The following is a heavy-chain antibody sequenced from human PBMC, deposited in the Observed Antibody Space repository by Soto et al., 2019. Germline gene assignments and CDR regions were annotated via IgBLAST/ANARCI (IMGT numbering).Heavy chain of an antibody. V-gene: IGHV4-30-2*01. J-gene: IGHJ5*02. Sequence: QLQLQESGSGLVKPSQTLSLTCAVSGGSISSGGHSWSLIREPPGKGLEWIGYIYHSGSTYYNPSLKSRVTISVDTSKNQFYLKLSSVTAADTAVYYCARTLDFPYNWFDPWGQGTLVTVSP. CDR3: ARTLDFPYNWFDP. CDR1: GGSISSGGHS. CDR2: IYHSGST. D-gene: IGHD3-9*01.